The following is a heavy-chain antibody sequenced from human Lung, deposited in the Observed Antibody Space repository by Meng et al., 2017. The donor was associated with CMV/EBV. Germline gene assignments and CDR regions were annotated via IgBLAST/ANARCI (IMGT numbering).Heavy chain of an antibody. D-gene: IGHD4-17*01. J-gene: IGHJ4*02. CDR2: IIPIFGTA. CDR1: GTFSSYA. V-gene: IGHV1-69*05. CDR3: ARVRSRDYGDFYAHFDY. Sequence: GTFSSYAIRWVRQAPGQGLEWMGGIIPIFGTANYAQKFQGRVTITTDESTSTAYMELSSLRSEDTAVYYCARVRSRDYGDFYAHFDYWGQGTLVTVSS.